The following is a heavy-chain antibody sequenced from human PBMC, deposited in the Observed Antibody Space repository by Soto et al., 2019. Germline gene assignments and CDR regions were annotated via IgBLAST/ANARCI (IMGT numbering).Heavy chain of an antibody. CDR1: GGSISSHY. CDR2: VYYSGST. D-gene: IGHD2-2*01. V-gene: IGHV4-59*11. CDR3: AREPIVLVPAARLNWFDP. J-gene: IGHJ5*02. Sequence: PSETLSLTCTVSGGSISSHYWSWIRQPPGKGLEWIGSVYYSGSTYYNPSLKSRVTISVDTSKNQFSLKLSSVTAADTAVYYCAREPIVLVPAARLNWFDPWGQGTLVTVSS.